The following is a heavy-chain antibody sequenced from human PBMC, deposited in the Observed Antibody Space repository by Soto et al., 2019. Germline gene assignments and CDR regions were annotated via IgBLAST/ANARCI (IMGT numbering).Heavy chain of an antibody. CDR3: ACGPPRYYALDI. CDR2: IYSGGSS. Sequence: GGSLRLSCAASGFTVSSNYINWVRQAPGKGLEWVSVIYSGGSSYYADSVTGRFTISRDTSKNTLYLQMNSLTAEDTAVYYCACGPPRYYALDIWGQGTMVTVSS. CDR1: GFTVSSNY. D-gene: IGHD1-1*01. J-gene: IGHJ3*02. V-gene: IGHV3-53*01.